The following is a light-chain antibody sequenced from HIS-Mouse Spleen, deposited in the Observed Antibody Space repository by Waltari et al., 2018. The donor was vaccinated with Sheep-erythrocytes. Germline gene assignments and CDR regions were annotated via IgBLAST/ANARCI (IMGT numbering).Light chain of an antibody. Sequence: EIVLTQSPATLSLSPGERATLSCRASQSVSSYLAWYQQKPGQAPRLLIYDASNMATGIAARFSGSGSGTDFTLTISSLEPEDFAVYYCQQRSNWPPTFGQGTKVEIK. CDR1: QSVSSY. CDR2: DAS. CDR3: QQRSNWPPT. V-gene: IGKV3-11*01. J-gene: IGKJ1*01.